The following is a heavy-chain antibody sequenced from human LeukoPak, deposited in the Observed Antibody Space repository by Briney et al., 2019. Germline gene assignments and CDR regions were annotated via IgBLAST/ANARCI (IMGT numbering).Heavy chain of an antibody. J-gene: IGHJ6*02. CDR3: ARTVPGSYYKNGMDV. D-gene: IGHD3-10*01. CDR2: IYYSGST. Sequence: SETLSLTCTVSGGSISSSSCYWGWIRQPPGKGLEWIGSIYYSGSTYYNPSLKSRVTISVDTSKNQFSLKLSSVTAADTAVYYCARTVPGSYYKNGMDVWGQGTTVTVSS. CDR1: GGSISSSSCY. V-gene: IGHV4-39*01.